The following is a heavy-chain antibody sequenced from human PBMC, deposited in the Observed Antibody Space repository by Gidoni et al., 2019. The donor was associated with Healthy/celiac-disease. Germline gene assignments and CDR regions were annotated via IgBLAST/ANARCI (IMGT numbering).Heavy chain of an antibody. CDR3: TRRTTPYYYGSGSYPYYYYGMDV. D-gene: IGHD3-10*01. Sequence: EVQLVESGGALVQPGGPLKLSCSASGFTFGGSAMTWVRQASGKGLEWVCRMRSKANSYATADAASVKGRFTISRDDSKNTAYLQMNSLKTEDTAVYYCTRRTTPYYYGSGSYPYYYYGMDVWGQGTTVTVSS. J-gene: IGHJ6*02. CDR2: MRSKANSYAT. V-gene: IGHV3-73*02. CDR1: GFTFGGSA.